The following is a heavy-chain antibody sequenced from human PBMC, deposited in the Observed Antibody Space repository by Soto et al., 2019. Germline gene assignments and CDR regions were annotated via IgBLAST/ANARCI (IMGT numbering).Heavy chain of an antibody. CDR1: GFTFSAYW. CDR2: ISDDGSTT. V-gene: IGHV3-74*01. CDR3: TRGPRASSTGTGAH. Sequence: QRLSCEVSGFTFSAYWMHWVRQVPGKGLIWVSRISDDGSTTTYADSVKGRFTISRDSAKNTLYLQMNSLRADDTGLYYCTRGPRASSTGTGAHWGQGTLVTVSS. D-gene: IGHD1-1*01. J-gene: IGHJ4*02.